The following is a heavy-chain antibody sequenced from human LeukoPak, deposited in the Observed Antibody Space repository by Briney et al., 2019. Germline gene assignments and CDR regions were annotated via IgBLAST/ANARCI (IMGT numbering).Heavy chain of an antibody. CDR3: ARDVDSSSWYTLAIDY. D-gene: IGHD6-13*01. CDR1: GFTFSSYS. Sequence: GGSLRLSCAASGFTFSSYSMNWVRQAPGKGLEWVSYISSSSTIYYADSVKGRFTISRDNAKNSLYLQMNSLRAEDTAVYYCARDVDSSSWYTLAIDYWGQGTLVTVSS. J-gene: IGHJ4*02. V-gene: IGHV3-48*01. CDR2: ISSSSTI.